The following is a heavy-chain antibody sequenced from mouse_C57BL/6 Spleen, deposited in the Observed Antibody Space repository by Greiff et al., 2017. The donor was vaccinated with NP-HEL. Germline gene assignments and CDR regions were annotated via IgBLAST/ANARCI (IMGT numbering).Heavy chain of an antibody. Sequence: EVQLQQSGPGMVKPSQSLSLTCTVTGYSITSGYDWHWIRHFPGNKLEWMGYISYSGSTNYNPSLKSRISITHDTSKNHFFLKLNSVTTEDTATYYCARVSYDYAMDYWGQGTSVTVSS. CDR3: ARVSYDYAMDY. CDR1: GYSITSGYD. V-gene: IGHV3-1*01. D-gene: IGHD1-1*01. CDR2: ISYSGST. J-gene: IGHJ4*01.